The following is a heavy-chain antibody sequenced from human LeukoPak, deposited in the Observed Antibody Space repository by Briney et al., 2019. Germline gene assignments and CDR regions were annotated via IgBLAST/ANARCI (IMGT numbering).Heavy chain of an antibody. V-gene: IGHV4-34*01. Sequence: SETLSLTCAVYGGSFSGYYWSWIRQPPGKGLEWIGEINHSGSTNYNPSLKSRVTISVDTSKNQFSLKLSSVTAADTAVYYCGRGVGKLINYWGQGTLVTVSS. D-gene: IGHD3-10*01. CDR3: GRGVGKLINY. CDR1: GGSFSGYY. CDR2: INHSGST. J-gene: IGHJ4*02.